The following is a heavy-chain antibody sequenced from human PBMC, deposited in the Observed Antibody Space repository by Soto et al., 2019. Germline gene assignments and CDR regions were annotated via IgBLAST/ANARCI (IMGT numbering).Heavy chain of an antibody. CDR2: IYYSGST. J-gene: IGHJ3*02. D-gene: IGHD2-15*01. CDR1: GGSSSSGGYY. V-gene: IGHV4-31*03. Sequence: PSKTLSLTCTVSGGSSSSGGYYWSWIRQHPGKGLEWIGYIYYSGSTYYNPSLKSRVTISVDTSKNQFSLKLSSVTAADTAVYYCARILLLGYCSGGSCPGAFDIWGQGTMVTVSS. CDR3: ARILLLGYCSGGSCPGAFDI.